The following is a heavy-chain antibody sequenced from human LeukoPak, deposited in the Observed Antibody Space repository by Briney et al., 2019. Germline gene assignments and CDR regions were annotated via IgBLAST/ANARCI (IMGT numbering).Heavy chain of an antibody. CDR2: INRDGSST. CDR3: ARVGSSSVYYYYYYMDV. D-gene: IGHD6-13*01. Sequence: QPGGSLRLSCAASGFTFSSYWIHSVRQAPGKGLVWVSRINRDGSSTDYADSVKGRFTISRDNAKNTLSLQMNSLRVEDTAVYYCARVGSSSVYYYYYYMDVWGKGTTVTVSS. V-gene: IGHV3-74*01. CDR1: GFTFSSYW. J-gene: IGHJ6*03.